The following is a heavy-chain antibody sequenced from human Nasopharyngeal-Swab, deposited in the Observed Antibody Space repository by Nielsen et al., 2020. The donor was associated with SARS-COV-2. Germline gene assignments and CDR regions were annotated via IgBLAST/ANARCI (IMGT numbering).Heavy chain of an antibody. Sequence: LRLSCTVSGGSISSGGYYWSWIRQHPGKGLEWIGYIYYSGSTYYNPSLKSRVTISVDTSKNQFSLKLSSVTAADTAVYYCARVLTRNLVVALVLDAFDIWGQGTIVTVSS. CDR3: ARVLTRNLVVALVLDAFDI. J-gene: IGHJ3*02. V-gene: IGHV4-31*03. CDR1: GGSISSGGYY. D-gene: IGHD2-15*01. CDR2: IYYSGST.